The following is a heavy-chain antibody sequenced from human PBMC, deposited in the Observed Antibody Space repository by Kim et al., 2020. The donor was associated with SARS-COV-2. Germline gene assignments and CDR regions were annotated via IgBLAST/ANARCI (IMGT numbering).Heavy chain of an antibody. V-gene: IGHV3-23*01. J-gene: IGHJ5*02. Sequence: GGSLRLSCTTSGFTFTSYAMSWVRQAPGKGLEWVSTIDGSGGTTYYVDSVKGRFTISRDNSKNTLYLQMNSLRADDTAVYYCMNGGWGWICDHWGQGT. CDR1: GFTFTSYA. CDR2: IDGSGGTT. D-gene: IGHD2-2*03. CDR3: MNGGWGWICDH.